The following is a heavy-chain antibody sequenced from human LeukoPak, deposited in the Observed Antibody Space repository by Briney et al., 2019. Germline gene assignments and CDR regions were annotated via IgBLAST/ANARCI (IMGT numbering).Heavy chain of an antibody. CDR3: AKGGSQRYFYDSRGYYVDY. D-gene: IGHD3-22*01. J-gene: IGHJ4*02. V-gene: IGHV3-33*03. CDR2: IWFDGSVH. CDR1: GFNFSGTG. Sequence: PGESLRLSCAASGFNFSGTGMHWVRQAPSKGLEWVAVIWFDGSVHYYADSVQGRFSLSRDNSKNTLYLHMNSLTADDSAVYYCAKGGSQRYFYDSRGYYVDYWGQGTLVTVSS.